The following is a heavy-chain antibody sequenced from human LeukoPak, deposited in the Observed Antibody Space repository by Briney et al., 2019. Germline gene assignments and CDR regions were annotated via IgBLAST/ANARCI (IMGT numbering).Heavy chain of an antibody. CDR1: GGSISTYY. CDR2: SYYSGST. D-gene: IGHD3-22*01. J-gene: IGHJ3*02. Sequence: SETLSLTCSVSGGSISTYYWSWIRQPPGKGLEWIVYSYYSGSTKYNPSLKSRVTISVDTSKNQFSLKLSSVTAADTAVYYCARVRRVLITTNDAFDIWGQGTMVTVSS. CDR3: ARVRRVLITTNDAFDI. V-gene: IGHV4-59*01.